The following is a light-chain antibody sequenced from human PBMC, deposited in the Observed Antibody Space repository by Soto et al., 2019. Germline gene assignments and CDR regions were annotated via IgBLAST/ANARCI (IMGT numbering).Light chain of an antibody. V-gene: IGKV3-11*01. J-gene: IGKJ3*01. CDR3: QQRSRWPCT. Sequence: EIVLTQSPATLSLSPGESATLSCRASQNVASYLAWFQQKPGQPPRLLVYDVSTRATGIPARFSGSGSETDFTLTISSLDPEDFAFYYCQQRSRWPCTFGPGTKVDIK. CDR1: QNVASY. CDR2: DVS.